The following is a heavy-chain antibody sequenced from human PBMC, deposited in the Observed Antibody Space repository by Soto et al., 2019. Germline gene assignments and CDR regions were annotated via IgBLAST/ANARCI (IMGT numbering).Heavy chain of an antibody. CDR2: IIPIFGTA. D-gene: IGHD5-12*01. CDR1: GGTFSSYA. CDR3: ARDRNGWLQPPSYFDY. Sequence: QVQLVQSGAAVKKPGSSVKVSCKASGGTFSSYAISWVRQAPGQGLEWMGGIIPIFGTANYAQKFQGRVTITADESTSTAYMELSSLRSEDTAVYYCARDRNGWLQPPSYFDYWGQGTLVTVSS. V-gene: IGHV1-69*12. J-gene: IGHJ4*02.